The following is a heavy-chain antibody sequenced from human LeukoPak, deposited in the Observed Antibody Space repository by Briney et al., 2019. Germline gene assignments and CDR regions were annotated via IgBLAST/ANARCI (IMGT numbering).Heavy chain of an antibody. Sequence: GASVKVSCKASGYTFTNYGISWVRQAPGQGLEWMGWISTYNGNTNYAQKLQGRVIMTTDTSTSTAYMELRSLRSEDTAVYYCARGGLARGSGSYSYYYYYMDVWGKGTTVTVSS. V-gene: IGHV1-18*01. CDR3: ARGGLARGSGSYSYYYYYMDV. CDR2: ISTYNGNT. CDR1: GYTFTNYG. D-gene: IGHD3-10*01. J-gene: IGHJ6*03.